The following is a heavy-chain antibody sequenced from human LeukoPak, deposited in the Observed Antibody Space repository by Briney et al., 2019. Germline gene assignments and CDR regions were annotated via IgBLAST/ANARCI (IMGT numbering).Heavy chain of an antibody. CDR2: IRSKANSYAT. CDR3: TTSGVVVAATIYYYYGMDV. Sequence: GGSLRLSCAASGFTFSNYAMHWVRQASGKGLEWVGRIRSKANSYATAYAASVKGRFTISRDDSKNTAYLQMNSLKTEDTAVYYCTTSGVVVAATIYYYYGMDVWGQGTTVTVSS. J-gene: IGHJ6*02. D-gene: IGHD2-15*01. CDR1: GFTFSNYA. V-gene: IGHV3-73*01.